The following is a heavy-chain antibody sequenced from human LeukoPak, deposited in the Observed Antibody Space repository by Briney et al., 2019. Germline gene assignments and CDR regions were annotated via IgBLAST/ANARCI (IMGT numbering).Heavy chain of an antibody. CDR2: INTDGSST. CDR1: GFIFSSYW. Sequence: GGSLRLSCAASGFIFSSYWMHWVRHAPGKGLAWVSRINTDGSSTSYADSVKGRFTISRDNAKNTLYLQMNSLRAEDTAVYYCASKGGAVAGVFDYWGQGTLVTVSS. CDR3: ASKGGAVAGVFDY. D-gene: IGHD6-19*01. J-gene: IGHJ4*02. V-gene: IGHV3-74*01.